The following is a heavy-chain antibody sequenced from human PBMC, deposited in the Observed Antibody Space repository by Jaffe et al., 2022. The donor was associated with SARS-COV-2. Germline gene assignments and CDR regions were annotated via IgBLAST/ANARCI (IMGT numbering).Heavy chain of an antibody. CDR1: GFTFSSYS. D-gene: IGHD2-21*02. J-gene: IGHJ3*02. Sequence: EVQLVESGGGLVKPGGSLRLSCAASGFTFSSYSMNWVRQAPGKGLEWVSSISSSSSYIYYADSVKGRFTISRDNAKNSLYLQMNSLRAEDTAVYYCARSYCGGDCYSVSGGDVRPFDIWGQGTMVTVSS. CDR2: ISSSSSYI. CDR3: ARSYCGGDCYSVSGGDVRPFDI. V-gene: IGHV3-21*01.